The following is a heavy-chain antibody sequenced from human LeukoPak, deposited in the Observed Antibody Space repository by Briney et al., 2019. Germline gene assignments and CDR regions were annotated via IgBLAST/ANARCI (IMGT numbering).Heavy chain of an antibody. CDR1: GFSVSSNH. CDR3: ARFKSAAGMGYFDY. V-gene: IGHV3-66*01. Sequence: PGGSLRLSCAASGFSVSSNHMSWVRQAPGKGLEWVSVIYSGGSTYYADSVKGRFTISRDNSKNTLYLQMNSLRAEDTAMYYCARFKSAAGMGYFDYWGQGTLVTVSS. D-gene: IGHD6-13*01. CDR2: IYSGGST. J-gene: IGHJ4*02.